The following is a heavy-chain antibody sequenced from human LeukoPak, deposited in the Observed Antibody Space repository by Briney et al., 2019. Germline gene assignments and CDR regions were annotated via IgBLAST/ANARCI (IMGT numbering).Heavy chain of an antibody. J-gene: IGHJ4*02. CDR1: GFSFSSYA. Sequence: GSLRLSCAVSGFSFSSYATSWVSPAPGKGLGWVSAISGSGGSTYYADFVKGWLSLSRDNSKNTLYLQIKSLRAEDTAVYYCAKDQYSYYDYVWGSYRPDYWGQGTLVTVSS. CDR2: ISGSGGST. CDR3: AKDQYSYYDYVWGSYRPDY. V-gene: IGHV3-23*01. D-gene: IGHD3-16*02.